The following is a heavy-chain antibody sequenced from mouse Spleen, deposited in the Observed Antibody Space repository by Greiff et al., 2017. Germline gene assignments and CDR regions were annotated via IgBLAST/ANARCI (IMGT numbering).Heavy chain of an antibody. J-gene: IGHJ4*01. CDR1: GFTFSSYA. V-gene: IGHV5-9-1*02. CDR3: TRGPSNFYAMDY. Sequence: EVKLVESGEGLVKPGGSLKLSCAASGFTFSSYAMSWVRQPPEKRLEWVAYISSGGDYIYYADTVKGRFTISRDNARNTLYLQMSSLKSEDTAMYYCTRGPSNFYAMDYWGQGTSVTVSS. CDR2: ISSGGDYI.